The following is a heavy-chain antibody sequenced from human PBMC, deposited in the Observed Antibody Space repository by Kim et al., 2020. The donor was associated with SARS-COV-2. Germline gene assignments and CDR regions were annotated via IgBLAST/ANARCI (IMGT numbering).Heavy chain of an antibody. CDR3: ASDLLPYSSGLFDY. Sequence: GGSLRLSCAASGFTFSDYSMSWIRQAPGKGLEWVSYISSSGSTIYYADSVKGRFTISRDNAKNSLYLQMNSLRAEDTAVYYCASDLLPYSSGLFDYWGQGALVTVSS. CDR1: GFTFSDYS. D-gene: IGHD6-19*01. J-gene: IGHJ4*02. CDR2: ISSSGSTI. V-gene: IGHV3-11*01.